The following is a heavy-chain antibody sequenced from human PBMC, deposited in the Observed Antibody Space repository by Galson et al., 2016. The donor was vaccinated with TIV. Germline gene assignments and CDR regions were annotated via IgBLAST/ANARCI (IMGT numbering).Heavy chain of an antibody. D-gene: IGHD2-2*02. J-gene: IGHJ4*02. V-gene: IGHV3-23*01. CDR2: SRGSGDTI. Sequence: SLRLSCAASGFTFNTNTMSWIRQAPGKGLEWVSTSRGSGDTIYYADSVKGRFTISRDNSKGTFYLQMSSLRDDDTAIYYCAKTLVDIVVAPAATPGYYFDYWGQGTLVTVSS. CDR3: AKTLVDIVVAPAATPGYYFDY. CDR1: GFTFNTNT.